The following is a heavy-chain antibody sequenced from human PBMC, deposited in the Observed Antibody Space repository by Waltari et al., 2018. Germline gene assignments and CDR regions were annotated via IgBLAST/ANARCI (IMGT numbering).Heavy chain of an antibody. CDR1: GYPFTGYY. V-gene: IGHV1-2*02. Sequence: QVQLVQSGAEVKKPGASVKVSCKASGYPFTGYYMHWVQQAPGQGLEWMGWINPNSGGTNYAQKFQGRVTMTRDTSISTAYMELSRLRSDDTAVYYCARIPVYNWNYVAFDIWGQGTMVTVSS. CDR2: INPNSGGT. CDR3: ARIPVYNWNYVAFDI. D-gene: IGHD1-7*01. J-gene: IGHJ3*02.